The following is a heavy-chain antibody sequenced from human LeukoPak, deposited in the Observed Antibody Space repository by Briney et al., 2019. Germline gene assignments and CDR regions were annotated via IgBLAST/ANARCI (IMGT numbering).Heavy chain of an antibody. Sequence: ASVKVSCKASGCTFTGYYMHWVRQAPGQGLEWMGWINPNSGGTNYAQKFQGRVTMTRDTSISTAHMELSRLRSDDTAVYYCARDMRIAARMGGYWGQGTLVTVSS. CDR3: ARDMRIAARMGGY. V-gene: IGHV1-2*02. J-gene: IGHJ4*02. D-gene: IGHD6-6*01. CDR2: INPNSGGT. CDR1: GCTFTGYY.